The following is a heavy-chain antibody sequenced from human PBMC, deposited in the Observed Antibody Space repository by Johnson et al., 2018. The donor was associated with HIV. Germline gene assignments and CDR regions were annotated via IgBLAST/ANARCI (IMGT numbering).Heavy chain of an antibody. CDR3: ARDGMAATKANI. CDR2: IHSGGST. V-gene: IGHV3-53*01. Sequence: VQLVESGGGLIQPGGSLRLSCAVFGFTVSRNYMSWVRQAPGKVMEWVSVIHSGGSTYYADSVKGRFTISRDNSKNTLYLQMNSLRAEDTAVYYCARDGMAATKANIWGQGTMVTVSS. CDR1: GFTVSRNY. J-gene: IGHJ3*02. D-gene: IGHD1-14*01.